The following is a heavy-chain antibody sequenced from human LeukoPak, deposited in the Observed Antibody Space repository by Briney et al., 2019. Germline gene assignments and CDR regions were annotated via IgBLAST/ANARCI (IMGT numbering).Heavy chain of an antibody. J-gene: IGHJ3*02. D-gene: IGHD3-3*01. CDR2: ISSSSSYI. V-gene: IGHV3-21*01. Sequence: GGSLRLSCAASGFTFSSYSMNWVRQAPGKGLEWVSSISSSSSYIYYADSVKGRFTISRDNAKNSLYLQMNSLRAEDTAVYYCARDRPPSRFSIDAFDIWGQGTMVTVSS. CDR1: GFTFSSYS. CDR3: ARDRPPSRFSIDAFDI.